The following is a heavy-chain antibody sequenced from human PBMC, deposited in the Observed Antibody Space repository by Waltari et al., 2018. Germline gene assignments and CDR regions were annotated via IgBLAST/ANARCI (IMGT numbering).Heavy chain of an antibody. CDR3: ASATGWVHYDY. V-gene: IGHV5-51*01. J-gene: IGHJ4*02. Sequence: AEVKKPGESLKISCKASGYKFNSYWIAWVRQVPGKGLEWLGVVYPGGESEPIYSPSFQGHIIISADNSVTTAYLQWSSLKASDTAMYYCASATGWVHYDYWGQGTLVTVSS. CDR2: VYPGGESEP. D-gene: IGHD4-17*01. CDR1: GYKFNSYW.